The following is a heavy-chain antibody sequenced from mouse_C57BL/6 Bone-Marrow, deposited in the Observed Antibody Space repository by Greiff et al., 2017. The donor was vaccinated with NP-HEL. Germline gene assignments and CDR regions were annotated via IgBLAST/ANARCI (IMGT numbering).Heavy chain of an antibody. CDR3: ARWGNIYYDYPPWFAY. V-gene: IGHV1-75*01. J-gene: IGHJ3*01. Sequence: QVQLQQSGPELVKPGASVKISCKASGYTFTDYYINWVKQRPGQGLEWIGWIFPGSGSTYYNEKFKGKATLTVDKSSSTAYMLLSSLTSEDSAVYFCARWGNIYYDYPPWFAYWGQGTLVTVSA. D-gene: IGHD2-4*01. CDR1: GYTFTDYY. CDR2: IFPGSGST.